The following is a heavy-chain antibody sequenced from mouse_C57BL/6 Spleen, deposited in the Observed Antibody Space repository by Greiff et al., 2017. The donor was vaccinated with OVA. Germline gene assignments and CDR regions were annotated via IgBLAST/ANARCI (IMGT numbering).Heavy chain of an antibody. J-gene: IGHJ1*03. CDR2: IDPSDSET. CDR3: ARSGDYPLWYFDV. D-gene: IGHD2-4*01. CDR1: GYTFTSYW. V-gene: IGHV1-52*01. Sequence: QVHVKQPGAELVRPGSSVKLSCKASGYTFTSYWMHWVKQRPIQGLEWIGNIDPSDSETHYNQKFKDKATLTVDKSSSTAYMQLSSLTSEDSAVYYCARSGDYPLWYFDVWGTGTTVTVSS.